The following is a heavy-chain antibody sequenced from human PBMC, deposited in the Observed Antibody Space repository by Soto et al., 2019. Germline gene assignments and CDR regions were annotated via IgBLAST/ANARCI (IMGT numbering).Heavy chain of an antibody. CDR3: ARVMCGDCSSYYYYSMDV. Sequence: GGSLRLSCAAFGFKISSSSMNWVRQAPGRGLEWVAYISDSGSNTLYADSVKGRFTVSRDTARNSLYLQMSSLRAEDTAVYYCARVMCGDCSSYYYYSMDVWGQGTTVTVSS. CDR2: ISDSGSNT. CDR1: GFKISSSS. J-gene: IGHJ6*02. V-gene: IGHV3-48*01. D-gene: IGHD2-21*02.